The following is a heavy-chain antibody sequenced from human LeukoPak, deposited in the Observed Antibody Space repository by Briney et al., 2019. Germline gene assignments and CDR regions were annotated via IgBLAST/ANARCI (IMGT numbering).Heavy chain of an antibody. CDR2: FDPEDGET. J-gene: IGHJ4*02. CDR1: GYTLTELS. CDR3: PTAPRYCSSTSCYSFDY. Sequence: ASVKVSCKVSGYTLTELSMHWVRQAPGKGLEWVGGFDPEDGETIYAQKFQGRVTMTEDTSTDTAYMELSSMRSEDTAVYYCPTAPRYCSSTSCYSFDYWGQGTLVTVSS. D-gene: IGHD2-2*02. V-gene: IGHV1-24*01.